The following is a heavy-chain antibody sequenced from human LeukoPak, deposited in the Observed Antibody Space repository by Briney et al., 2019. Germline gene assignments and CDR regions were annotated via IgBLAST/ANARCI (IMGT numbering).Heavy chain of an antibody. Sequence: PGGSLRLSCAASGFTFSSYGMHWVRQAPGKGLEWVTFIRYDGSNKYYTDSVKGRFTISRDNSYKTLYLQMNSLRAEDTAVYYCARDYGDYDWFDPWGQGTLVTVSS. J-gene: IGHJ5*02. V-gene: IGHV3-30*02. CDR2: IRYDGSNK. CDR3: ARDYGDYDWFDP. D-gene: IGHD4-17*01. CDR1: GFTFSSYG.